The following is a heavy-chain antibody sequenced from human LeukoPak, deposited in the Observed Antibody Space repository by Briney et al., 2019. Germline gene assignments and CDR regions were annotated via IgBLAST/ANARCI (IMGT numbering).Heavy chain of an antibody. D-gene: IGHD3-3*01. CDR1: GFTFDDYG. CDR3: ARGSLRTIFGVVYYYYMDV. V-gene: IGHV3-20*04. Sequence: GGSLRLSCAASGFTFDDYGMSWVRQAPGKGLEWVSGINWNGGSTGYADSVKGRFTISRDNAKNPLYLQMNSLRAEDTALYYCARGSLRTIFGVVYYYYMDVWGKGTTVPVSS. CDR2: INWNGGST. J-gene: IGHJ6*03.